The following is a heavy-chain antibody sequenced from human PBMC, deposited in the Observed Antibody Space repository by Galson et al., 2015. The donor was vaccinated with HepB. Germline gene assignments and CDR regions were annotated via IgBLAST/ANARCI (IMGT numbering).Heavy chain of an antibody. CDR2: MNPDTGDT. CDR1: GYTFTSFD. J-gene: IGHJ4*02. Sequence: SVKVSCKASGYTFTSFDISWVRQASGQGLEWMGWMNPDTGDTGYAQKFQGRVTMTRDTSTRTIYMELSSLRSEDTATYYCARNVLPNSGGYSEFDYWGQGTLVTVSS. V-gene: IGHV1-8*01. D-gene: IGHD1-26*01. CDR3: ARNVLPNSGGYSEFDY.